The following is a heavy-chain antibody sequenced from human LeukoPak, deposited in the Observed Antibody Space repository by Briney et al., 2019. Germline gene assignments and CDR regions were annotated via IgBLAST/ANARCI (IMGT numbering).Heavy chain of an antibody. D-gene: IGHD3-22*01. Sequence: PSETLSLTCAVSGGSISSSDWWSWVRQPPGKGLEWIGEIYHSGSTNYNPSLRSRVTISVDTSKNQFSLKLSSVTAADTAAYYCARSTYYYDSSGGAPDYWGQGTLVTVSS. V-gene: IGHV4-4*02. CDR2: IYHSGST. CDR1: GGSISSSDW. J-gene: IGHJ4*02. CDR3: ARSTYYYDSSGGAPDY.